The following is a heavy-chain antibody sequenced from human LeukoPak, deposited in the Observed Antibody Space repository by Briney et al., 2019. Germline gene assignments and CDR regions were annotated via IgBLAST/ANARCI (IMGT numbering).Heavy chain of an antibody. D-gene: IGHD6-19*01. CDR1: GFVFSTYW. CDR3: ARDPALAVPGPELDY. Sequence: GGSLRLSCAASGFVFSTYWMTWVRQAPGKGLEWVANINEDGSAKYYVDSVKGRFTISRDNAKNSLYLQMDSLRAEDTATYYCARDPALAVPGPELDYWGQGTLSPSPQ. CDR2: INEDGSAK. J-gene: IGHJ4*02. V-gene: IGHV3-7*01.